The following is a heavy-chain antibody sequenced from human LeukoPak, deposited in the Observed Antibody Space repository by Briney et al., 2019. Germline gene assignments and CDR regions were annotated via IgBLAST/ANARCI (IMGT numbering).Heavy chain of an antibody. CDR1: GFTFSDYF. J-gene: IGHJ6*04. Sequence: GGSLRLSCAASGFTFSDYFMSWIRQAPGKGLEWLSYISIRGSTIYYADSVKGRFTISRDNAKNSLYLQMDSLRAEDTAVYYCAELGITMIGGVWGKGTTVTISS. CDR2: ISIRGSTI. CDR3: AELGITMIGGV. D-gene: IGHD3-10*02. V-gene: IGHV3-11*04.